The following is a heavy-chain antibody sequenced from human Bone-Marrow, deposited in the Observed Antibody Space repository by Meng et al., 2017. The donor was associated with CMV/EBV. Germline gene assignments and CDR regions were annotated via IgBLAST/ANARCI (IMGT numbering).Heavy chain of an antibody. CDR3: AGDVYGRGWFDP. D-gene: IGHD3-16*01. J-gene: IGHJ5*02. Sequence: HRQLQELVAGLVKPTETLSLTCSVSGFSVSSSSYYCGWVRQPPGKGLEWIGSIYYSGSTSYNPSLKRRVAISVATSKTQFSHKLSSVTAADAAVDYCAGDVYGRGWFDPWGQGTLVTVSS. V-gene: IGHV4-39*07. CDR2: IYYSGST. CDR1: GFSVSSSSYY.